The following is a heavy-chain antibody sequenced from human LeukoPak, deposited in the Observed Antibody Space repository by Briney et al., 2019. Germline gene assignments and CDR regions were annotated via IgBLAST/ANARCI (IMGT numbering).Heavy chain of an antibody. CDR3: ARAGSHWHYVY. J-gene: IGHJ4*02. CDR1: GFTFSSYA. CDR2: IKQDGSER. Sequence: GGSLRLSCAASGFTFSSYAMSWVRQSPTKGLEWVANIKQDGSERYYVDSVKGRFTISRDNAKNSLSLQMNNLRVEDTAVYYCARAGSHWHYVYWGQGTVVTVSS. D-gene: IGHD3-10*01. V-gene: IGHV3-7*01.